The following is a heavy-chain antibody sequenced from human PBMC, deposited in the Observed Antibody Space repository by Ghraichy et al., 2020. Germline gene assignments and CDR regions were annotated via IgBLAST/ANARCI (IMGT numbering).Heavy chain of an antibody. V-gene: IGHV3-30*18. CDR1: GFTFSSYG. CDR3: AKGLALGYCSSTSCPPRFDP. D-gene: IGHD2-2*01. Sequence: GESLNISCAASGFTFSSYGMHWVRQAPGKGLEWVAVISYDGSNKYYADSVKGRFTISRDNSKNTLYLQMNSLRAEDTAVYYCAKGLALGYCSSTSCPPRFDPWGQGTLVTVSS. CDR2: ISYDGSNK. J-gene: IGHJ5*02.